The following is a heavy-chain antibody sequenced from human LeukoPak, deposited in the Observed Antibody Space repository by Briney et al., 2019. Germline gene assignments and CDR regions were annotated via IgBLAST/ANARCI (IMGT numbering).Heavy chain of an antibody. D-gene: IGHD6-6*01. CDR3: ASSIAAPTYYYYGLDV. V-gene: IGHV4-59*08. Sequence: SETLSLTCTVSGGSISSYYLSWIRQPPGKGLEWIGYIYYSGSTNYNPSLKSRVTISVDTSKNQFSLKLSSVTAADTAVYYCASSIAAPTYYYYGLDVWGQGTTVTVSS. CDR1: GGSISSYY. J-gene: IGHJ6*02. CDR2: IYYSGST.